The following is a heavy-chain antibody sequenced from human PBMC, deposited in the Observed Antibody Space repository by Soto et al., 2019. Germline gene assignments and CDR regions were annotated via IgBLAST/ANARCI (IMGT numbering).Heavy chain of an antibody. CDR2: ISSTSSYT. Sequence: GGSLRLSCAASGFIFGDSCMSWIRQAPGKGLEWVAYISSTSSYTDYADSVKGRFTISRDNAKNSLYLQMNSLRAEDTAVYYCARDPNSSGYAWFDPWGQGTLVTVSS. CDR1: GFIFGDSC. V-gene: IGHV3-11*05. D-gene: IGHD3-22*01. J-gene: IGHJ5*02. CDR3: ARDPNSSGYAWFDP.